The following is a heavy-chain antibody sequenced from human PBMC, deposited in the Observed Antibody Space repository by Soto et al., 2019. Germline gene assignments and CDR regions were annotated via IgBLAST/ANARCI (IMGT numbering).Heavy chain of an antibody. J-gene: IGHJ6*02. Sequence: GGSLRLSCAASGFTFSSYGMHWVRQAPGKGLEWVAVIWYDGSNKYYADSVKGRFTISRDNSKNTLYLQMNSLRAEDTAVYYCAILTADSSGWYYYYYGMDVWGQGTTVTVSS. CDR3: AILTADSSGWYYYYYGMDV. CDR1: GFTFSSYG. V-gene: IGHV3-33*01. CDR2: IWYDGSNK. D-gene: IGHD6-19*01.